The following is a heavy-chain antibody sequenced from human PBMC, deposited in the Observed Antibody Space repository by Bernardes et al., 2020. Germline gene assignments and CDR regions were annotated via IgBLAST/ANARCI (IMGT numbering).Heavy chain of an antibody. CDR1: GGTFSSYA. Sequence: SVKVSCKASGGTFSSYAISWVRQAPGQGLEWMGGIIPIFGTANYAQKFQGRVTITADESTSTAYMELSSLRSEDTAVYYCARGGMFGELVPLPYFDYWGQGTLVTVSS. D-gene: IGHD3-10*02. CDR3: ARGGMFGELVPLPYFDY. V-gene: IGHV1-69*13. CDR2: IIPIFGTA. J-gene: IGHJ4*02.